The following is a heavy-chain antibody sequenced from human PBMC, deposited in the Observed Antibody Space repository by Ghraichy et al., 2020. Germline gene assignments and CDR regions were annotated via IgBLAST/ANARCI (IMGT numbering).Heavy chain of an antibody. CDR1: GGSISSYY. CDR2: IYYSGST. D-gene: IGHD5-12*01. CDR3: ARYTGGYDRGGYYYYYGMDV. J-gene: IGHJ6*02. Sequence: ETLSLTCTVSGGSISSYYWSWIRQPPGKGLEWIGYIYYSGSTNYNPSLKSRVTISVDTSKNQFSLKLSSVTAADTAVYYCARYTGGYDRGGYYYYYGMDVWGQGTTVTVSS. V-gene: IGHV4-59*08.